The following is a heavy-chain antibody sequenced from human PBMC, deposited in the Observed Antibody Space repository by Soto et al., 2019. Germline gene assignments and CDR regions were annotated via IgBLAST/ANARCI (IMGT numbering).Heavy chain of an antibody. D-gene: IGHD3-9*01. CDR1: GGSFSGYY. Sequence: PSETLSLTCAVYGGSFSGYYWGWIRQPPGKGLEWIGEINHSGSTNYNPSLKSRVTISVDTSKNQFSLKLSSVTAADTAVYYCARGRSRYFDWLSYYYYGMDVWGQGTTVTVSS. CDR3: ARGRSRYFDWLSYYYYGMDV. CDR2: INHSGST. J-gene: IGHJ6*02. V-gene: IGHV4-34*01.